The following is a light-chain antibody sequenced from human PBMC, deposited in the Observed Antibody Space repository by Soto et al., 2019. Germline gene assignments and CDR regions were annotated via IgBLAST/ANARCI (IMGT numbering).Light chain of an antibody. J-gene: IGLJ1*01. Sequence: QSVLTQPASVSGSPGQSITISCTGTSSDVGGYNYVSWYQQYPGKAPKLMIYDVSNRPSGVSNRFSGSKSGNTASLTISGLQAEDESDYYCSSYTGSSTYGFGTGTKLTVL. CDR1: SSDVGGYNY. CDR3: SSYTGSSTYG. CDR2: DVS. V-gene: IGLV2-14*01.